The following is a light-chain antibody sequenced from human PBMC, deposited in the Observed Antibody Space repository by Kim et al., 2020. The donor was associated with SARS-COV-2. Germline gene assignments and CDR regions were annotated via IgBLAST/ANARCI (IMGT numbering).Light chain of an antibody. V-gene: IGKV2D-29*01. Sequence: PDSIPCKSSQSLLHRSVKTYFFWYVQKPGQPPQLLIYEVFKRFSGVPDRFSGSGSGTDFTLKISRVEAEDVGVYYCMQSIQFPLTFGQGTKVDIK. CDR1: QSLLHRSVKTY. CDR2: EVF. CDR3: MQSIQFPLT. J-gene: IGKJ1*01.